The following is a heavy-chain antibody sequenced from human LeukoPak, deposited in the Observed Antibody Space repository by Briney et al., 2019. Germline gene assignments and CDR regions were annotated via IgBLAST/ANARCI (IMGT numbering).Heavy chain of an antibody. D-gene: IGHD3-3*01. CDR2: IYSGGST. Sequence: GGSLRLSCAASGFTVSSSYMSWVRQAPGKGLEWVSVIYSGGSTYYADSVKGRFIISRDNSKNTLYLQMNSLRAEDTAVYYCARGENYDFWSGYSGIDYWGQGTLVTVSS. CDR1: GFTVSSSY. V-gene: IGHV3-66*02. CDR3: ARGENYDFWSGYSGIDY. J-gene: IGHJ4*02.